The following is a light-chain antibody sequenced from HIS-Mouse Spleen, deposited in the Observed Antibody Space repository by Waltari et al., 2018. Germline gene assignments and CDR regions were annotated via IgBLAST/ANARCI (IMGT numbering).Light chain of an antibody. CDR1: QSVTSY. Sequence: ELVLTQSPAPLSWAPGERATLPCRASQSVTSYLDCYQQTPAHPPRLPIYDASNRATGIPARFSGSGSGTAFTLTISSLEPEDFAVYYCQQRSNWLTFGGGTKVEIK. V-gene: IGKV3-11*01. CDR3: QQRSNWLT. CDR2: DAS. J-gene: IGKJ4*01.